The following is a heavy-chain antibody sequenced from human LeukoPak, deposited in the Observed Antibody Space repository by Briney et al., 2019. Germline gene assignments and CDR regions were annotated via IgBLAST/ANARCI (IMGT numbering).Heavy chain of an antibody. CDR1: GGTFSSYA. Sequence: GASVKVSCKASGGTFSSYAISWVRQAPGQGLEWMGGTIPIFGTANYAQKFQGRVTITTDESTSTAYMELSSLRSEDTAVYYCARFTRDYGGNSLSYYFDYWGQGTLVTVSS. CDR2: TIPIFGTA. J-gene: IGHJ4*02. CDR3: ARFTRDYGGNSLSYYFDY. V-gene: IGHV1-69*05. D-gene: IGHD4-23*01.